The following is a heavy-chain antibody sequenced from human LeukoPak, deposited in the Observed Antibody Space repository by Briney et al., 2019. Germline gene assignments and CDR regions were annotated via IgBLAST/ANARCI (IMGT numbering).Heavy chain of an antibody. V-gene: IGHV3-33*01. CDR3: ARVGGRIQLWLLNY. CDR1: GFTFSSYG. Sequence: GGSLRLSCAASGFTFSSYGMHWVRQAPGKGLEWVAVIWYDGSNKYYADSVKGRFTISRDNSKNTLYLQMNSLRAEDTAVYYCARVGGRIQLWLLNYWGQGTLVTVSS. D-gene: IGHD5-18*01. CDR2: IWYDGSNK. J-gene: IGHJ4*02.